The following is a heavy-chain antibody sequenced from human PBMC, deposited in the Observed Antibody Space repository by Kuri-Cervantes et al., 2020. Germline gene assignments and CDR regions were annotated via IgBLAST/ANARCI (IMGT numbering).Heavy chain of an antibody. D-gene: IGHD3-22*01. CDR2: ISHDGSNK. J-gene: IGHJ4*02. Sequence: GESLKISCVASGITSSGYDIHWVRQAPGKGLEWEAVISHDGSNKYYADSVKGRFTIPRDNSKNTLYLQMNSLRAEDTAVYYCARGNRYYYDSSGHYLDYWGQGTLVTVSS. CDR1: GITSSGYD. V-gene: IGHV3-30-3*01. CDR3: ARGNRYYYDSSGHYLDY.